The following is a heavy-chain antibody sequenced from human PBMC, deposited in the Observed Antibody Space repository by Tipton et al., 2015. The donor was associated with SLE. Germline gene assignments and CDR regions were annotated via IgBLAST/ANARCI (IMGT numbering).Heavy chain of an antibody. CDR2: IYYSGST. V-gene: IGHV4-31*02. J-gene: IGHJ4*02. CDR1: GFTFSSYG. Sequence: LRLSCTASGFTFSSYGMSWVRQAPGKGLEWVGYIYYSGSTYYNPSLKSRVTISVDMSKNQFSLKLSSVTAADTAVYYCARLYGGANYYDSRGYYYFDYWGQGTLVTVSS. CDR3: ARLYGGANYYDSRGYYYFDY. D-gene: IGHD3-22*01.